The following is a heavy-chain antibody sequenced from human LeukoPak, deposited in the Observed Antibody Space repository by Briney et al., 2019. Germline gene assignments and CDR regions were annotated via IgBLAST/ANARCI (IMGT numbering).Heavy chain of an antibody. CDR2: INPSGGST. J-gene: IGHJ4*02. V-gene: IGHV1-46*01. CDR1: GYTFTGYY. CDR3: ARDSRPISDSSGYYQH. D-gene: IGHD3-22*01. Sequence: ASVKVTCKASGYTFTGYYIHWVRQTPGQGLECMGIINPSGGSTSYAQKFQGRVTMTRDTSTSTVYMELSSLRSEDTAVYYCARDSRPISDSSGYYQHLGQGTLVTVSS.